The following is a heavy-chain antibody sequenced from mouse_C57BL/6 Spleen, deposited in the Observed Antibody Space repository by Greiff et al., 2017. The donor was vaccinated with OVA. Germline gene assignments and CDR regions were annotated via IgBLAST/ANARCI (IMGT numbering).Heavy chain of an antibody. J-gene: IGHJ2*01. V-gene: IGHV1-82*01. D-gene: IGHD1-1*01. Sequence: VMLVESGPELVKPGASVKISCKASGYAFSSSWMNWVKQRPGKGLEWIGRIYPGDGDTNYNGKFKGKATLTADKSSSTAYMQLSSLTSEDSAVYFCARSGGGSSSFDYWGQGTTLTVSS. CDR3: ARSGGGSSSFDY. CDR2: IYPGDGDT. CDR1: GYAFSSSW.